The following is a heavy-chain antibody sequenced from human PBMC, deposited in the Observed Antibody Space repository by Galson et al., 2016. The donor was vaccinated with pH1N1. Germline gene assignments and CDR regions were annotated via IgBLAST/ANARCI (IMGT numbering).Heavy chain of an antibody. CDR3: ARGGGDLDS. D-gene: IGHD2-21*02. V-gene: IGHV4-59*09. J-gene: IGHJ4*02. Sequence: IYHSGTTSYNPSLKSRITISVDSSQGQFSLKLTSVTAADTAVYYCARGGGDLDSWGQGTLVTISS. CDR2: IYHSGTT.